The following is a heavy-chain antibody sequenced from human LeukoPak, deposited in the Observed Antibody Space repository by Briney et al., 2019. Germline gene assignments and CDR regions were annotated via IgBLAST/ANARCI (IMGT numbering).Heavy chain of an antibody. V-gene: IGHV4-39*07. CDR3: ARIRITMIAGFDP. Sequence: SETLSLTCTVSGGSISSSSYYWGWIRQPPGKGLEWIGSIYYSGSTYYNPSLKSRVTISVDTSKNQFSLKLSSVTAADTAVYYCARIRITMIAGFDPWGQGTLVTVSS. CDR2: IYYSGST. CDR1: GGSISSSSYY. D-gene: IGHD3-22*01. J-gene: IGHJ5*02.